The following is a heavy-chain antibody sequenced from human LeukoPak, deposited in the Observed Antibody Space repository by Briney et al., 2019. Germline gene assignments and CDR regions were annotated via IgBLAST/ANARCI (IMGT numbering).Heavy chain of an antibody. D-gene: IGHD3-10*01. CDR2: IYYSGST. CDR3: ARRQVLPDMVRGAYYFDY. CDR1: GGSISSSSYY. V-gene: IGHV4-39*01. Sequence: SETLSLTCTVSGGSISSSSYYWGWIRQPPGKGLEWIGSIYYSGSTYYNPSLKSRVTISVDTSKNQFSLKLSSVTAADTAVYYCARRQVLPDMVRGAYYFDYWGQGTLVTVSS. J-gene: IGHJ4*02.